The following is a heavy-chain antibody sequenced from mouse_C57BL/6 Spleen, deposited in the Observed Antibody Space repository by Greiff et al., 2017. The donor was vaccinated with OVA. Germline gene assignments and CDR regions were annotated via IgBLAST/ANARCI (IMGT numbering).Heavy chain of an antibody. CDR2: IDPSDSAT. CDR3: ARADYYGSRHWFAY. D-gene: IGHD1-1*01. J-gene: IGHJ3*01. Sequence: QVQLQQPGAELVRPGSSVKLSCKASGYTFTSYWMHWVKQRPIQGLEWIGNIDPSDSATHYTQKFKDKSTLTVDKSSSTAYMQLSSLTSEDSAVYYGARADYYGSRHWFAYWGQGTLVTVSA. CDR1: GYTFTSYW. V-gene: IGHV1-52*01.